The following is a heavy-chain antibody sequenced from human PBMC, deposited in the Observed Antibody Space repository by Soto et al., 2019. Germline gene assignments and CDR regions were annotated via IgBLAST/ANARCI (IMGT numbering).Heavy chain of an antibody. CDR1: GYTFTSYA. D-gene: IGHD1-26*01. V-gene: IGHV1-3*01. Sequence: QVQLVQSGAEVKKPGASVKVSCKASGYTFTSYAMHWVRQAPGQRLEWMGWINAGNGNTKYSQKFQGRVTITRDTSASTAYMELSSLRSEDTAVYYCARDLVGATDYWGQGTLVTVSS. CDR3: ARDLVGATDY. J-gene: IGHJ4*02. CDR2: INAGNGNT.